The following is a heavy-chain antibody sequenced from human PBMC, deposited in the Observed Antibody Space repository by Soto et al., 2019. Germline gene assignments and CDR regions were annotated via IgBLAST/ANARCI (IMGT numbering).Heavy chain of an antibody. D-gene: IGHD4-17*01. Sequence: GGSLRLSCAASGFTFSSYGMHWVRQAPGKGLEWVAVISYDGSNKYYADSVKGRFTISRDNSKNTLYLQMNSLRAEDTAVYYCAKLPYGDYPFDYWGQGTLVTVSS. CDR2: ISYDGSNK. J-gene: IGHJ4*02. CDR1: GFTFSSYG. V-gene: IGHV3-30*18. CDR3: AKLPYGDYPFDY.